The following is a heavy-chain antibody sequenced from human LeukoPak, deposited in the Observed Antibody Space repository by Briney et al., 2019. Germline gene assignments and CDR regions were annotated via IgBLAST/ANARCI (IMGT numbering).Heavy chain of an antibody. CDR1: GGSISSYY. J-gene: IGHJ5*02. D-gene: IGHD6-6*01. CDR3: AKLVQEDWFDP. CDR2: IYYSGST. V-gene: IGHV4-59*08. Sequence: LETLSLTCTVSGGSISSYYWSWIRQPPGKGLEWIGYIYYSGSTNYNPSLKSRVTISVDTSKNQFSLKLSSVTAADTAVYYCAKLVQEDWFDPWGQGTLVTVSS.